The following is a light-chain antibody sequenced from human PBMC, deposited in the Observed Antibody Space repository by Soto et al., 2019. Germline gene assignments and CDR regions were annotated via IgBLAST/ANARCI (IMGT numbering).Light chain of an antibody. J-gene: IGKJ1*01. Sequence: DIVLTQSPVSLPVTPGEPASISCRSSQSLLHSNGYNYLDWFLQKPGQSPQLLISLGSNRASGVPDRFRGSGSGTDFTLKISRVEAEDVGVYYCMQALQSPKTFGQGTKVEIK. CDR1: QSLLHSNGYNY. CDR2: LGS. CDR3: MQALQSPKT. V-gene: IGKV2-28*01.